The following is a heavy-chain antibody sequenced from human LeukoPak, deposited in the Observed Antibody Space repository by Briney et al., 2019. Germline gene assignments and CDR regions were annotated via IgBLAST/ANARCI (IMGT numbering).Heavy chain of an antibody. D-gene: IGHD3-16*01. J-gene: IGHJ5*02. CDR3: TSRGDYLWGSYPPVNT. Sequence: GGSLRLSCASAPFTFISSAMHWVRLASGQGPGWLGRIRSKANSYATAYAASVKGRFTISRDDSKNTAYLQMNSLKSEDTAVYYCTSRGDYLWGSYPPVNTWGQGTLVTVSS. V-gene: IGHV3-73*01. CDR1: PFTFISSA. CDR2: IRSKANSYAT.